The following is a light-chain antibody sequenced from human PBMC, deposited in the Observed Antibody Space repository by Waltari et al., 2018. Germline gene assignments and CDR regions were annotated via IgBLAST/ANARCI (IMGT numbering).Light chain of an antibody. CDR1: ALPKQY. Sequence: SYELTQPPSVSVSPGQTARITCSGDALPKQYAHWYQQKPGQVPVLAVYEDSERPSGMPERFSGASSRKTVTLTISGVQAEDEADYYCQSGDSSGVGVFGGGTKWTVL. CDR2: EDS. CDR3: QSGDSSGVGV. J-gene: IGLJ3*02. V-gene: IGLV3-25*03.